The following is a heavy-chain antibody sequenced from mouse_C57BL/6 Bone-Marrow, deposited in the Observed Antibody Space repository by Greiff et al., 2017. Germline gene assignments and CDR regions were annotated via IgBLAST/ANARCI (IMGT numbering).Heavy chain of an antibody. CDR1: GFTFSSYG. J-gene: IGHJ2*01. Sequence: EVQLVESGGDLVKPGGSLKLSCAASGFTFSSYGMSWVRQTPDKRLEWVATISSGGSYTYYPDSVKGRFTISRDNAKNTLYLQMSSLKSEDTAMYYCARHTLYYLDYWGQGTTLTVSS. V-gene: IGHV5-6*01. CDR2: ISSGGSYT. CDR3: ARHTLYYLDY.